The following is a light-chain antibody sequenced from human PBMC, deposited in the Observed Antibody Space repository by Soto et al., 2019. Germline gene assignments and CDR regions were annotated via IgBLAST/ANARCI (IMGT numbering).Light chain of an antibody. Sequence: EIVMTQSPATLSVSPGERATLSCRASQSVSSNLAWYQQKPGQAPRLLIYGASTRATGIPARFSSSGSGTEFTLTISSLESEDFAVYYCQQYNNWPQTFGQGTKVEIK. CDR3: QQYNNWPQT. CDR2: GAS. V-gene: IGKV3-15*01. CDR1: QSVSSN. J-gene: IGKJ1*01.